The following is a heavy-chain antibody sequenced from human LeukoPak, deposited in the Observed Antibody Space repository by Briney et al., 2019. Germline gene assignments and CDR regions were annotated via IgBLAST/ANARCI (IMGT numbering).Heavy chain of an antibody. CDR2: IYYSGGT. D-gene: IGHD3-10*01. CDR3: ARHRTYYYGSGSYYNAPYYFDY. CDR1: GYSVSSGCY. Sequence: SETLSLTCTVSGYSVSSGCYWGWIRQPPGKGLEWIGYIYYSGGTNYNPSLKSRVTISVDTSKNQFSLKLSSVTAADTAVYYCARHRTYYYGSGSYYNAPYYFDYWGQGTLVTVSS. V-gene: IGHV4-61*01. J-gene: IGHJ4*02.